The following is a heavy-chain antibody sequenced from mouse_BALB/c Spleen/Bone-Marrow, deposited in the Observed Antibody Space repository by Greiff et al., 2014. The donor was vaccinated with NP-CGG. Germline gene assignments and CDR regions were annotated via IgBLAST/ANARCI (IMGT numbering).Heavy chain of an antibody. D-gene: IGHD2-3*01. J-gene: IGHJ3*01. CDR3: TRGEWLLRFAY. CDR2: IYPGSGST. V-gene: IGHV1S22*01. CDR1: GYIFTSYW. Sequence: GSELVRPGASVKLSCKASGYIFTSYWMHWVKQRPGQGLEWIGNIYPGSGSTNYDEKFKSKATLTVDTSSSTAYMQLSSLTFEDSAVYYCTRGEWLLRFAYWGQGTLVTVSA.